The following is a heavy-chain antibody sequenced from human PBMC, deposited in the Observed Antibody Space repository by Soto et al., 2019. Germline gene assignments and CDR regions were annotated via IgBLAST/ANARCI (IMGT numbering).Heavy chain of an antibody. D-gene: IGHD3-22*01. CDR1: GYTFTSYY. CDR2: INPGGGSP. J-gene: IGHJ4*02. V-gene: IGHV1-46*01. CDR3: ARDQSSGYGVDY. Sequence: GASVKVSCKASGYTFTSYYIHWVRQAPGEGLEWMGIINPGGGSPSYAQRFQGRVTMTGDTSTSTVYMELSSLRSEDTAVYYCARDQSSGYGVDYWGQGTRVTVSS.